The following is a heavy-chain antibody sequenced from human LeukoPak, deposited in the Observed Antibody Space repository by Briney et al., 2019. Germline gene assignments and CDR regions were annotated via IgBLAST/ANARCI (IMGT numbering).Heavy chain of an antibody. V-gene: IGHV4-38-2*01. CDR1: GYSISSGYY. J-gene: IGHJ3*01. Sequence: KPSETLSLTCAVSGYSISSGYYWGWIRQPPGKGLEWIGSIYYSGSTYYNPSLMSRVTISVDTSKTQFSLKLSSVTAADTALYYCARLTVAESSDFWGQGTMVTVSS. D-gene: IGHD4-23*01. CDR3: ARLTVAESSDF. CDR2: IYYSGST.